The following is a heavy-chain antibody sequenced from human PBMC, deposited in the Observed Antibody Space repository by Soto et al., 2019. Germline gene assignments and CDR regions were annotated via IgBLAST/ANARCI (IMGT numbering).Heavy chain of an antibody. Sequence: QVQLVQSGAEVKKPGASVKVSCKASGYTFTSYEINWVRQATGQGLEWMGWMNPNSGDTGYAQKFQGRVTMTSNTSISTAYMELSSLRSDDTAVYYCARGELLWFGELLRWGQGTLVTVSS. D-gene: IGHD3-10*01. CDR3: ARGELLWFGELLR. V-gene: IGHV1-8*01. CDR2: MNPNSGDT. J-gene: IGHJ4*02. CDR1: GYTFTSYE.